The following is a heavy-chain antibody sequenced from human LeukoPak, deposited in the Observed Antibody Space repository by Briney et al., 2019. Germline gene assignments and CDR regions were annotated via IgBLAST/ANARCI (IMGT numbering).Heavy chain of an antibody. CDR3: ARRESSSPNWFDP. V-gene: IGHV4-39*07. D-gene: IGHD6-13*01. J-gene: IGHJ5*02. CDR1: GGSISSSSYY. Sequence: SETLSLACTVSGGSISSSSYYWGWIRQPPGKGLEWIGSIYYSGNTYYNPSLKSRVTISVDTSKNQFSLKLSSVTAADTAVYYCARRESSSPNWFDPWGQGTLVTVSS. CDR2: IYYSGNT.